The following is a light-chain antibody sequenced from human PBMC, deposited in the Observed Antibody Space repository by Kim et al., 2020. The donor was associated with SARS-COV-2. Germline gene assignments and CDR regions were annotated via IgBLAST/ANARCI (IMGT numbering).Light chain of an antibody. CDR2: WAS. J-gene: IGKJ1*01. CDR3: QQYYDCPRT. V-gene: IGKV4-1*01. Sequence: DIVMTQSPDSLAVSLGERATINCKSGQSVLYSSNSKNYLAWYQQKPGQPPKLLIYWASTRESGVPDRFSGSGSGTDFTLTISSLQAEDVAVYYCQQYYDCPRTFGQGTKVDIK. CDR1: QSVLYSSNSKNY.